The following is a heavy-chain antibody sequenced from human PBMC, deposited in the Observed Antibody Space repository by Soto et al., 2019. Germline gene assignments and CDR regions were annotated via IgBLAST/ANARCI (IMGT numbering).Heavy chain of an antibody. CDR3: ASDSSHYYYYGMDV. CDR2: IYPGDSDT. CDR1: GYIFTSYW. V-gene: IGHV5-51*01. D-gene: IGHD3-22*01. Sequence: PGESLKISCKGSGYIFTSYWICCFLQMPGKGLEWMGIIYPGDSDTRYSPSFQGQVTISADKSISTAYLQWSSLKASDTAMYYCASDSSHYYYYGMDVWGQGTTVTVSS. J-gene: IGHJ6*02.